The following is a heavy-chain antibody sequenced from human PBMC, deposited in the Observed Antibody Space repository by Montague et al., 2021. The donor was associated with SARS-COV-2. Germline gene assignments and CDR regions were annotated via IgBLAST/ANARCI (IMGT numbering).Heavy chain of an antibody. Sequence: CAISGDSVSSNSATWNWVRQSPSRGLEWLGRTYYRSKWYNDYAESVRGRVTINPDTSKNQFSLQLNSVTPEDTAIYYCTRGREGNYNVMDVWDQGTTVTVSS. D-gene: IGHD3-10*01. CDR1: GDSVSSNSAT. J-gene: IGHJ6*02. CDR3: TRGREGNYNVMDV. CDR2: TYYRSKWYN. V-gene: IGHV6-1*01.